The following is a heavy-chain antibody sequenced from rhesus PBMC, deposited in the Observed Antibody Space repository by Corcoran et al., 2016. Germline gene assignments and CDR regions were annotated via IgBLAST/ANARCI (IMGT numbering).Heavy chain of an antibody. CDR1: GGSISSGYD. Sequence: QVQLQESGPGVVKPSETLSLTCAVSGGSISSGYDWSWIRQPPGKGLEWIGYIYGSSGSNNYNPSLKNLVTISKDASKNQFSLKLSSVTAADTAVYYCATRGEYSHVFDYWGQGVLVTVSS. CDR3: ATRGEYSHVFDY. V-gene: IGHV4-76*01. J-gene: IGHJ4*01. CDR2: IYGSSGSN. D-gene: IGHD4-23*01.